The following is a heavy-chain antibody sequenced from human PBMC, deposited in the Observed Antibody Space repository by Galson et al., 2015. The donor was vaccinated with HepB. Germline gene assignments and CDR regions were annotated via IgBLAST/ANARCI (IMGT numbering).Heavy chain of an antibody. CDR2: ISSSSSYT. CDR1: GFTFSDYY. V-gene: IGHV3-11*05. D-gene: IGHD5-18*01. J-gene: IGHJ6*02. CDR3: ARDCEDTAMVTYGENYYYGMDV. Sequence: SLRLSCAASGFTFSDYYMSWIRQAPGKGLEWVSYISSSSSYTNYADSVKGRFTISRDNAKNSLYLQMNSLRAEDTAVYYCARDCEDTAMVTYGENYYYGMDVWGQGTTVTVSS.